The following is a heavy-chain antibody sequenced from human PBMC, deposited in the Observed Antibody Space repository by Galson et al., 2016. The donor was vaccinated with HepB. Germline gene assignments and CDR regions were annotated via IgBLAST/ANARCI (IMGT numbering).Heavy chain of an antibody. CDR3: ATPLSRFCSGDSCYTFDS. CDR1: GFTFTNYA. J-gene: IGHJ4*02. V-gene: IGHV3-23*01. CDR2: ISVSGGTT. Sequence: SLRLSCAASGFTFTNYAMNWVRQAPGKGLEWVSVISVSGGTTYYADSVKGRFTISRDNSKNTVYLQMNSLRAEDTAVYYCATPLSRFCSGDSCYTFDSWGQGTLVTVSS. D-gene: IGHD2-15*01.